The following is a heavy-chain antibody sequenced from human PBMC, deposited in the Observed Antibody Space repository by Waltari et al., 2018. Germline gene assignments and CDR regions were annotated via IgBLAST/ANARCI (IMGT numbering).Heavy chain of an antibody. J-gene: IGHJ2*01. CDR2: INHSGST. D-gene: IGHD1-26*01. Sequence: QVHLQVSGPGLVTPSETLSLTCAVSDYSISSGFYWGWIRQPPGKGLEWIGSINHSGSTFSNPSPKSRVPISVDTALNHFSLKLNSVTATDTAVYYCARQGGYINVWWEDYWYFDHWGRGTLVTVSS. CDR3: ARQGGYINVWWEDYWYFDH. CDR1: DYSISSGFY. V-gene: IGHV4-38-2*01.